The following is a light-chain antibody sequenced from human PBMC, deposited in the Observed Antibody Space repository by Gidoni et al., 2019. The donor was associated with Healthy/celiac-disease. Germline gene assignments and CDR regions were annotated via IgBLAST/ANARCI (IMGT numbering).Light chain of an antibody. J-gene: IGKJ4*01. V-gene: IGKV1D-16*01. CDR1: QFISSW. Sequence: IQTSLPPSSLSASVGDRVTITCRASQFISSWLAWYLVNPEKAPKSLIYAASSLQSGAPSRFSRSGSVTDFALTISSLQHDDLATYYCQQYNSYPLTFGGGTKVEIK. CDR3: QQYNSYPLT. CDR2: AAS.